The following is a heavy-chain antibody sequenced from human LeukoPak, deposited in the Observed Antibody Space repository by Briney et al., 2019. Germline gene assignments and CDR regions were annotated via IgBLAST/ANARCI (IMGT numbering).Heavy chain of an antibody. CDR1: GGSISSYY. Sequence: SETLSLTCTVSGGSISSYYWSWIRQPPGKGLEWIGYIYYSGSTNYNPSLKSRVTISVDTSKNQFSLKLSSVTAADTAVYYCARDTGGGCSSTSCSINWFDPWGQGTLVTVSS. CDR2: IYYSGST. D-gene: IGHD2-2*01. V-gene: IGHV4-59*01. J-gene: IGHJ5*02. CDR3: ARDTGGGCSSTSCSINWFDP.